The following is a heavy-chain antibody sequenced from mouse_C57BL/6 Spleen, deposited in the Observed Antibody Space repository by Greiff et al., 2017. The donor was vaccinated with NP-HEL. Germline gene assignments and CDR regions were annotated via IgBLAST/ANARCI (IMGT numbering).Heavy chain of an antibody. CDR1: GYTFTDYN. D-gene: IGHD2-3*01. CDR2: INPNNGGT. V-gene: IGHV1-22*01. CDR3: ARKRLYDGYYGYFDV. Sequence: VQLQQSGPELVKPGASVKMSCKASGYTFTDYNMHWVKQSHGKSLEWIGYINPNNGGTSYNQKFKGKATLTVNKSSSTAYMELRSLTSEDSAVYYCARKRLYDGYYGYFDVWGTGTTVTVSS. J-gene: IGHJ1*03.